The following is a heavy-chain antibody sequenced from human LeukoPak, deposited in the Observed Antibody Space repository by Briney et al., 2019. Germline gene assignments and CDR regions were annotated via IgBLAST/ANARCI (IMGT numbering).Heavy chain of an antibody. CDR3: ARLYYGSGSYYRRASKLGYYFDH. Sequence: HGEALQISCYGSGYSFTSYWIGWVRQLPGEGLEGMGIIYPGDSDTRYSPSFHGPVTISPDRSISTAYLQWSSLKASDTATYYCARLYYGSGSYYRRASKLGYYFDHWPEGTLVRVSS. V-gene: IGHV5-51*01. D-gene: IGHD3-10*01. CDR1: GYSFTSYW. CDR2: IYPGDSDT. J-gene: IGHJ4*02.